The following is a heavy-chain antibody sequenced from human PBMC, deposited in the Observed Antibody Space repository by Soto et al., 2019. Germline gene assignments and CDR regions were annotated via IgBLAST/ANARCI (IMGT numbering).Heavy chain of an antibody. J-gene: IGHJ4*02. D-gene: IGHD2-8*02. Sequence: GGSLRLSCAASGFTFSVFGMHWVRQAPGKGLEWVAVVSNDGRSEHYADSVRGRFTVSRDNSRNTLYLQMKSLRAEDTAVYYCAKTIKTSGDSTGRGALIDNWGQGALVTVSS. V-gene: IGHV3-30*18. CDR1: GFTFSVFG. CDR2: VSNDGRSE. CDR3: AKTIKTSGDSTGRGALIDN.